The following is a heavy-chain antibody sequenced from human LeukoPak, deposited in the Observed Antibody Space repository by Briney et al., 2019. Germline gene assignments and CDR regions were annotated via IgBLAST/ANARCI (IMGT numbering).Heavy chain of an antibody. CDR1: GFTFSSYA. CDR2: ISGSGGST. CDR3: AKKVLWFGGPDYFDY. V-gene: IGHV3-23*01. J-gene: IGHJ4*02. Sequence: PGGSLRLSCAASGFTFSSYAMSWVRQAPGKGLEWVSAISGSGGSTYYADSVKGRFTISRGNSKNTLYLQMNSLRAEDTAVYYCAKKVLWFGGPDYFDYWGQGTLVTVSS. D-gene: IGHD3-10*01.